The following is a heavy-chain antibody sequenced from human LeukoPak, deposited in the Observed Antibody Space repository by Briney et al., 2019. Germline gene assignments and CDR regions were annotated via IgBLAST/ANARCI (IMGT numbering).Heavy chain of an antibody. CDR3: ASAGDYYDSSGYFDAFDI. D-gene: IGHD3-22*01. CDR1: GGTFSSYA. V-gene: IGHV1-69*04. J-gene: IGHJ3*02. CDR2: IIPILGIA. Sequence: SVKASCKASGGTFSSYAISWVRQAPGQGLEWMGRIIPILGIANYAQKFQGRVTITADKSTSTAYMELSSLRSEGTAVYYCASAGDYYDSSGYFDAFDIWGQGTMVTVSP.